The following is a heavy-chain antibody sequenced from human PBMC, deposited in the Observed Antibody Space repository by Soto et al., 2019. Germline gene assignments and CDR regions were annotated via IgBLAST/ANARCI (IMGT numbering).Heavy chain of an antibody. D-gene: IGHD4-17*01. J-gene: IGHJ4*02. Sequence: GGSLRLSCAASGFTFSSCAMSWVRQAPGKGLEWVSAVSGSGGSTYYADSVKGRFTISRDSSKSTLYLQMNSLRAEDTAIYYCAKKGEGALRRDYSDYWGQGILVTVSS. V-gene: IGHV3-23*01. CDR2: VSGSGGST. CDR3: AKKGEGALRRDYSDY. CDR1: GFTFSSCA.